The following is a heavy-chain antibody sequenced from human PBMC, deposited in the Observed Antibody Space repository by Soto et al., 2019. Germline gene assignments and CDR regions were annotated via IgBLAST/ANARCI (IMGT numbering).Heavy chain of an antibody. CDR3: ARPLEQWQLGFGMDV. Sequence: GGSLRLSCAASGFTLSTYGMHWVRQAPGKGLEWVAVVWYDGSKKYYADSVKGRFTVSRDNSKNTLYLQMNSLRAEDTAVYYCARPLEQWQLGFGMDVWGQGSRVTVSS. CDR1: GFTLSTYG. D-gene: IGHD6-19*01. J-gene: IGHJ6*01. V-gene: IGHV3-33*01. CDR2: VWYDGSKK.